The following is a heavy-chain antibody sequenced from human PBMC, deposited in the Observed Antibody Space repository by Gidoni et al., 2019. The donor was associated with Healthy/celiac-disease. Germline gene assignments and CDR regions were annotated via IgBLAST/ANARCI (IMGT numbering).Heavy chain of an antibody. V-gene: IGHV3-21*01. D-gene: IGHD4-17*01. J-gene: IGHJ5*02. CDR2: ISSSSSYI. CDR3: ARGGGYGDYVFWFDP. Sequence: EVQLVESGGGLVKPGGSLRPSSAAAGFTSSRYSLNWVRQAPGKGLEWVSSISSSSSYIYYAGSVKGRFTISGDNAKNSLYLQMNSLRAEDTAVYYCARGGGYGDYVFWFDPWGQGTLVTVSS. CDR1: GFTSSRYS.